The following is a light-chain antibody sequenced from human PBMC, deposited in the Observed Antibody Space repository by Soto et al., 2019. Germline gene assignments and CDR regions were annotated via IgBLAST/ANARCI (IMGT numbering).Light chain of an antibody. CDR3: SAYSGSTTHIL. CDR2: DVT. J-gene: IGLJ2*01. Sequence: QSALTQPASVSGSPGQSITISCTGSSSDIGGYNYVSWDQQHPGKAPKLIIYDVTYRHSGPSYRFSASKSRSTASLTIYGLQPEDEADYYCSAYSGSTTHILFGGGTKLTVL. CDR1: SSDIGGYNY. V-gene: IGLV2-14*01.